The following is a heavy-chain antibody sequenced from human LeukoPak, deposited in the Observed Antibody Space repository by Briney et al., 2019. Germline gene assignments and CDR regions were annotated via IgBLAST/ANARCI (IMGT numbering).Heavy chain of an antibody. V-gene: IGHV4-39*01. D-gene: IGHD5-18*01. CDR3: ARSDTAMVEYYYYYYMDV. CDR2: IYYSGST. J-gene: IGHJ6*03. CDR1: GGSISSSSYY. Sequence: NSSETLSLTCTVSGGSISSSSYYWGWIRQPPGKGLEWIGSIYYSGSTYYNPSLKSRVTISVDTSKNQFSLKLSSVTAADTAVYYCARSDTAMVEYYYYYYMDVWGKGTTVTVSS.